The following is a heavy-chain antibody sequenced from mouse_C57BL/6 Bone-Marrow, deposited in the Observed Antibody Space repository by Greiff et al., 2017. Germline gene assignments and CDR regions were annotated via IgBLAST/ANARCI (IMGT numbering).Heavy chain of an antibody. CDR1: GYAFSSSW. D-gene: IGHD1-1*01. CDR2: IYPGDGDT. Sequence: VQLQQSGPELVKPGASVKISCKASGYAFSSSWMNWVKQRPGQGLEWIGRIYPGDGDTNYNGKFKGKATLTADKSSSTAYMQLSSLTSEDSAVYFCARLIRGAMDYWGQGTSVTVSS. CDR3: ARLIRGAMDY. V-gene: IGHV1-82*01. J-gene: IGHJ4*01.